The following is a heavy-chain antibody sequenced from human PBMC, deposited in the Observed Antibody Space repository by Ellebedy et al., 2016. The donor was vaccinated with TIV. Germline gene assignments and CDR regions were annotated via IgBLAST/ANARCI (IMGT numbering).Heavy chain of an antibody. J-gene: IGHJ4*02. CDR3: ARESVTGPTDY. D-gene: IGHD2-21*02. Sequence: LSLTXXASGFTFPSYGMNWVRQAPGKGLEWVASISVTGGHIYYADSVKGRFTISKDYDQDSLFLQMDSLRAEDTAVYYCARESVTGPTDYWGQGTLVTVSS. CDR1: GFTFPSYG. CDR2: ISVTGGHI. V-gene: IGHV3-21*01.